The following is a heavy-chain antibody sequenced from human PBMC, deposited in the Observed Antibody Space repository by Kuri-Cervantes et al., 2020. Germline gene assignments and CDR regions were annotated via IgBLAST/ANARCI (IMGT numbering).Heavy chain of an antibody. D-gene: IGHD2-21*01. CDR1: GFTFSSYA. Sequence: GGSLRLSCAASGFTFSSYAMSWVRQAPGKGLEWVSAISGSGGSTYYADSVKGRFTISRDNSKNTLYLQMNSLRVEDTAIFYCARGVRVVVATNYYYGLDVWGQGTTVTVSS. V-gene: IGHV3-23*01. CDR3: ARGVRVVVATNYYYGLDV. J-gene: IGHJ6*02. CDR2: ISGSGGST.